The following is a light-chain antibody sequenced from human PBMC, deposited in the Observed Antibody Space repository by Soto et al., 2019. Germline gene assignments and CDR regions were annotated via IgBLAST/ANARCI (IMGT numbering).Light chain of an antibody. V-gene: IGKV1-5*01. Sequence: DIHMTQSPSTLSASVGDRVTITCRASHSISSWLAWYQQKPGKAPQYLIQAASTLQSGVPSRFSGSGSGTEFILTINSLQPEDVATYSCQQSYSTITFGQGTRLEN. CDR1: HSISSW. CDR2: AAS. J-gene: IGKJ5*01. CDR3: QQSYSTIT.